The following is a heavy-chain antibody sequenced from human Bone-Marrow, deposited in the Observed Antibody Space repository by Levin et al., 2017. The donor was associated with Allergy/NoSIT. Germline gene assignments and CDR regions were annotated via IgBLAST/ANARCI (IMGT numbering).Heavy chain of an antibody. CDR2: INPNSGGT. J-gene: IGHJ3*02. CDR1: GYTFTGYY. Sequence: ASVKVSCKASGYTFTGYYMHWVRQAPGQGLEWMGWINPNSGGTNYAQKFQGRVTMTRDTSISTAYMELSRLRSDDTAVYYCAREPLAGEDAFDIWGQGTMVTVSS. V-gene: IGHV1-2*02. D-gene: IGHD3-3*02. CDR3: AREPLAGEDAFDI.